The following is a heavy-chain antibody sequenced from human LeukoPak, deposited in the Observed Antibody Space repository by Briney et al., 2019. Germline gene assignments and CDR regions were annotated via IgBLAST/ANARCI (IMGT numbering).Heavy chain of an antibody. CDR2: ISAYNGNT. J-gene: IGHJ4*02. CDR1: GYTFTSYS. V-gene: IGHV1-18*01. D-gene: IGHD2-2*01. Sequence: GASVKVSCKASGYTFTSYSISWVRQAPGQGLEWMGWISAYNGNTNYAQKLQGRVTTTTDTSTSTAYMELRSLRSDDTAVYYCARGPYCSRTSCYFDYWGQGTLVTVSS. CDR3: ARGPYCSRTSCYFDY.